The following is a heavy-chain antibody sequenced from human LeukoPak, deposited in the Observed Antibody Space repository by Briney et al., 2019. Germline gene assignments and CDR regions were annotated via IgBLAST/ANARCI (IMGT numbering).Heavy chain of an antibody. CDR2: ISSSGSTI. D-gene: IGHD5-24*01. CDR3: ARRSGRRYEY. J-gene: IGHJ4*02. V-gene: IGHV3-48*03. CDR1: GLTFSRYE. Sequence: GGSRRLSCAATGLTFSRYEMKWVRQAPGKGLEWVSYISSSGSTIYYADSVKGRFTISRGNAKNSLYLQMNSLRVEDTGVYYCARRSGRRYEYWGQGVLVTVSP.